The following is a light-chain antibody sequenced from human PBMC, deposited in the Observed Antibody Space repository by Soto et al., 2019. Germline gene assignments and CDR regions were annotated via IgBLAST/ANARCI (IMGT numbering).Light chain of an antibody. CDR1: QSVSGH. Sequence: EIVMTQSPATLSVSPGERATLSCRASQSVSGHLAWYQQKPGQTPRLLIHGTSTRATGIPGRFSGSGSGTEFTLTISSLQSEDFAVYYCQQYNNWPPITFGQGTRLENK. J-gene: IGKJ5*01. V-gene: IGKV3-15*01. CDR2: GTS. CDR3: QQYNNWPPIT.